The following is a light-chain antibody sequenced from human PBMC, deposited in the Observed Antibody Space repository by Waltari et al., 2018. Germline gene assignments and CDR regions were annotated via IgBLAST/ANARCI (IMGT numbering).Light chain of an antibody. CDR1: PSVFYSSNNRNY. CDR2: WAS. V-gene: IGKV4-1*01. CDR3: QQYYKTPYT. Sequence: DIVMTQSPDSLAVSLGERAAINCKSSPSVFYSSNNRNYLAWYQQKPGQPPKLLISWASTRESGIPDRFSGSGSGTDFTLTISSLQAEDVALYYCQQYYKTPYTFGQGTKLEIK. J-gene: IGKJ2*01.